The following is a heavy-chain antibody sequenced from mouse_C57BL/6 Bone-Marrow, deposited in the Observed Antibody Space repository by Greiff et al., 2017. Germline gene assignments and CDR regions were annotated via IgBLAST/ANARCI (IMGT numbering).Heavy chain of an antibody. J-gene: IGHJ4*01. CDR2: LNPGSGGT. CDR1: GYAFTNYL. CDR3: AREGGYYYGSSYWDGAMDY. Sequence: VQLQQSGAELVRPGTSVKVSCKASGYAFTNYLIEWVKQRPGQGLEWIGVLNPGSGGTNYNEKFKGKATLTADKSSSTAYMQLSSLTSEDSAVYFCAREGGYYYGSSYWDGAMDYWGQGTSVTVSS. D-gene: IGHD1-1*01. V-gene: IGHV1-54*01.